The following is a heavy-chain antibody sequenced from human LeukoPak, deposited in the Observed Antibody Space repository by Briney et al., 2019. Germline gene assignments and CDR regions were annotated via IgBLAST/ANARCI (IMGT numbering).Heavy chain of an antibody. D-gene: IGHD3-10*01. Sequence: GGSLRLSCAASEFIFNRSWMNWVRQAPGKGLEWVANMDPSGSHKRYVDSVKGRFTISKDNPGTSLYLDMYGLRAEDTAIYYCAIGTSGNYWGQGTLVTFSS. V-gene: IGHV3-7*01. J-gene: IGHJ4*02. CDR1: EFIFNRSW. CDR2: MDPSGSHK. CDR3: AIGTSGNY.